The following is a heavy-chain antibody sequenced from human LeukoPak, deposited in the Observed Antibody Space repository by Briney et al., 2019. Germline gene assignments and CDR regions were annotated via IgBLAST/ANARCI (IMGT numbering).Heavy chain of an antibody. CDR3: ARSYSNSYYYYGMDV. D-gene: IGHD4-11*01. CDR2: IYYSGST. CDR1: GGSISSYY. V-gene: IGHV4-59*01. Sequence: PSETLSLTCTVSGGSISSYYWSWIRQPPGKGLEWIGYIYYSGSTNYNPSLTSRVTISVDTSKNQFSLKLSSVTAADTAVYYCARSYSNSYYYYGMDVWGQGTTVTVSS. J-gene: IGHJ6*02.